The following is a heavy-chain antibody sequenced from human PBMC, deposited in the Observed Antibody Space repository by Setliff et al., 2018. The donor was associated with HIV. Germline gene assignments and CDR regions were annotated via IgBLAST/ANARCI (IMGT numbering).Heavy chain of an antibody. Sequence: PSETLSLTCTVSGGSITSSRYYWGWIRQPPGKGLEWIGSVYYSGTTYYNPSLKRRVTISVATSKNQFSLKLNSVTTADTAVYYCARSRTSSGYYGVTGYGMDVWG. D-gene: IGHD3-22*01. J-gene: IGHJ6*01. CDR1: GGSITSSRYY. CDR3: ARSRTSSGYYGVTGYGMDV. CDR2: VYYSGTT. V-gene: IGHV4-39*07.